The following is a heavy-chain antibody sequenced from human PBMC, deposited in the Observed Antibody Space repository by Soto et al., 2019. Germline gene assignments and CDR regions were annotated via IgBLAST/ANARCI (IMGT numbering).Heavy chain of an antibody. Sequence: GGSLRLSCAASGFTFSSYAMSWVRQAPGRGLEWVSAISGSGSGTYYADSVKGRFTISRDNSKNTLYLQMNSLRAEDTALYYCAKDSIGGIIIVPAAPLDYWGRGTLVTVSS. D-gene: IGHD2-2*01. V-gene: IGHV3-23*01. J-gene: IGHJ4*02. CDR2: ISGSGSGT. CDR3: AKDSIGGIIIVPAAPLDY. CDR1: GFTFSSYA.